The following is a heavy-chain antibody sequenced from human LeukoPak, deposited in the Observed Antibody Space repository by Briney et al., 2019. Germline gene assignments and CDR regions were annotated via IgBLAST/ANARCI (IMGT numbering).Heavy chain of an antibody. CDR1: GRTFSSYA. J-gene: IGHJ5*02. CDR2: IIPIVGTA. D-gene: IGHD2-2*01. V-gene: IGHV1-69*05. Sequence: GASVKVSCKASGRTFSSYAISWVRQAPGQGLEWMGGIIPIVGTANYPQKFQGRVTITTDESTSTAYMELSSLRSEDTAVYYCARGNCSSTSCYLWFDPWGQGTLVTVSS. CDR3: ARGNCSSTSCYLWFDP.